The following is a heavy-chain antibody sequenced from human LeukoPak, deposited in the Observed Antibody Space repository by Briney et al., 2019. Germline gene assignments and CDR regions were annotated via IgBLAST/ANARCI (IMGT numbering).Heavy chain of an antibody. CDR1: GGSFSGYY. J-gene: IGHJ6*03. V-gene: IGHV4-34*01. Sequence: SETLSLTCSVYGGSFSGYYWSWIRQPPGKGLEWIGEINNSESTNYNPSLKSRVTIPVDTSKNQFSLKLSSVTAADTAVYYCARDSGTTGTTYCYYYMDVWGKGTTVTVSS. CDR3: ARDSGTTGTTYCYYYMDV. CDR2: INNSEST. D-gene: IGHD1-1*01.